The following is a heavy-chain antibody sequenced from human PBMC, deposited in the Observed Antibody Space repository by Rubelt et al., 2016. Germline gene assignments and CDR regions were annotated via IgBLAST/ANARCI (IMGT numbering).Heavy chain of an antibody. D-gene: IGHD3-16*01. Sequence: QVQLVESGGGVVQPGRSLRLSCAASGFTFSSYGMHWVRQAPGNGLEWVAVIWCDGSYKFVGVSVKGGFAKCKEKSSERLKLRRKDMGAEDRDVDYSAENLGGDTNVWGQGTMVTVSS. V-gene: IGHV3-33*01. CDR1: GFTFSSYG. J-gene: IGHJ3*01. CDR2: IWCDGSYK. CDR3: AENLGGDTNV.